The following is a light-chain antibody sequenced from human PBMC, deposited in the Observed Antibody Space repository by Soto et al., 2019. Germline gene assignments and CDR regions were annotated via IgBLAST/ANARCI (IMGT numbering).Light chain of an antibody. CDR2: GAS. Sequence: DIQMTQSPSSLSASVGDRVTITCRASRNVNNFLNWYQQRPGKAPDLLIYGASRLQIGVPSRFTGSGSETDFTLTISSLQPEDFATYFCQQSFSFPTTFGHGTRMEIK. V-gene: IGKV1-39*01. CDR3: QQSFSFPTT. CDR1: RNVNNF. J-gene: IGKJ5*01.